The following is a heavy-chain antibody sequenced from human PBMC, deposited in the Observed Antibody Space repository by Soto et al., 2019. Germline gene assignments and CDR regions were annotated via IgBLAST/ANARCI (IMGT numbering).Heavy chain of an antibody. CDR1: GFTFSSYG. CDR2: ISYDGSNK. CDR3: AKLTGYSGYDFDY. Sequence: QVQLVESGGGVVQPGRSLRLSCAASGFTFSSYGMHWVRQAPGKGLEWVAVISYDGSNKYYADSVKGRFTISRDNSKNTLYLQMNSLRAEDTAVYYCAKLTGYSGYDFDYWGQGTLVTVSS. D-gene: IGHD5-12*01. J-gene: IGHJ4*02. V-gene: IGHV3-30*18.